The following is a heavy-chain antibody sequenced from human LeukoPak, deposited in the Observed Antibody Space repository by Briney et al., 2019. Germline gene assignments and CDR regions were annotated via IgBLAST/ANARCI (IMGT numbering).Heavy chain of an antibody. Sequence: GGSLRLSCSATGFTFSSYAMHWVRQAPGKGLEYVSAISSNGGSTYYADSVKGRFTISRDNSKNTLYLQMSSLRAEDTAVYYCVKDLGPLEWLLDYWGQGTLVTVSS. CDR1: GFTFSSYA. CDR2: ISSNGGST. D-gene: IGHD6-19*01. J-gene: IGHJ4*02. V-gene: IGHV3-64D*06. CDR3: VKDLGPLEWLLDY.